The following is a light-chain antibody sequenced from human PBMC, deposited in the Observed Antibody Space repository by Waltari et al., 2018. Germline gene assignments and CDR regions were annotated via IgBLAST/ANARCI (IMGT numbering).Light chain of an antibody. J-gene: IGKJ2*01. Sequence: DIVMKQSPATLSVSPGERASLSCRASQNVFGDLAWYQMKIGRAPRLLIFGVSTRATGVPARFSGSGSGTEFTLTISSLQSEDSAVYYCQQYTSWPRTFGQGTKLEI. V-gene: IGKV3-15*01. CDR2: GVS. CDR1: QNVFGD. CDR3: QQYTSWPRT.